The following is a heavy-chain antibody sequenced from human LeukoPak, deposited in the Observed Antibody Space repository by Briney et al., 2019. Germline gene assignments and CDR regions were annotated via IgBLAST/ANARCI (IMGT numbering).Heavy chain of an antibody. V-gene: IGHV4-34*01. CDR2: INHSGST. J-gene: IGHJ5*02. D-gene: IGHD3-22*01. CDR3: AGYHYDSSGYFP. CDR1: GGSFSGYY. Sequence: SETLSLTCAVYGGSFSGYYWSWIRQPPGKGLEWIGEINHSGSTNYNPSLKSRVTISVDTSKNQFSLKLSSVTAADTAVYYCAGYHYDSSGYFPWGQGTLVTVSS.